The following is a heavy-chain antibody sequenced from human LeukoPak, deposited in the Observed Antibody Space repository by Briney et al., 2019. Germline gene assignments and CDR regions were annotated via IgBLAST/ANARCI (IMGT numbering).Heavy chain of an antibody. D-gene: IGHD6-19*01. Sequence: SVKVSCKASGGTFTSYAISWVRQAPGQGLEWMGRIIPILGIANYAQKFQGRVTITADKSTSTAYMELSSLRSEDTAVYYCVRGLQWLVPVYFDYWGQGTLVTVSS. CDR3: VRGLQWLVPVYFDY. J-gene: IGHJ4*02. V-gene: IGHV1-69*04. CDR1: GGTFTSYA. CDR2: IIPILGIA.